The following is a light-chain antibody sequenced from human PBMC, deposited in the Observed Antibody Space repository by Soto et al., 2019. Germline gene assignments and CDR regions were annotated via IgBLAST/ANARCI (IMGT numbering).Light chain of an antibody. CDR3: SSYTSRATLV. CDR2: DVS. Sequence: QSALTQPASVSGSPGQSITISCTGTSNDVGGYDYVTWYQNHPGKAPKLMIYDVSNRPSGISDRFSASKSGNTASLTISGVQAEDEAHYYCSSYTSRATLVFGGGTKLTVL. J-gene: IGLJ2*01. V-gene: IGLV2-14*03. CDR1: SNDVGGYDY.